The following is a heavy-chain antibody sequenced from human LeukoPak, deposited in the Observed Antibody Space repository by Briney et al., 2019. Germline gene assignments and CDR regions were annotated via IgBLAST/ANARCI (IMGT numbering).Heavy chain of an antibody. CDR1: GFTFSSSA. CDR2: ISGSGGST. V-gene: IGHV3-23*01. J-gene: IGHJ4*02. Sequence: GGSLRLSCAASGFTFSSSAMSWVRQAPGKGLEWVSAISGSGGSTYYAGSVKGRFTTSRDNSKNTLYLQMNSLRAEDTAVYYCARRLLWFGESRFDYWGQGTLVTVSS. D-gene: IGHD3-10*01. CDR3: ARRLLWFGESRFDY.